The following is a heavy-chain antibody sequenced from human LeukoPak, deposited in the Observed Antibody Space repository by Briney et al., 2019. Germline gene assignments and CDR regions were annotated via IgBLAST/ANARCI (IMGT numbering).Heavy chain of an antibody. D-gene: IGHD4/OR15-4a*01. CDR1: GDSISSSSHH. Sequence: SETLSLTCTVSGDSISSSSHHWGWIRQSPGKGLEWIGSIYYGRTTYYNPSLNNRVSISVVTSKNQFSLQLNSMSAADTAVYYCVRHDGRGGATMGALDSWGLGSLVTVSS. V-gene: IGHV4-39*01. CDR2: IYYGRTT. J-gene: IGHJ4*02. CDR3: VRHDGRGGATMGALDS.